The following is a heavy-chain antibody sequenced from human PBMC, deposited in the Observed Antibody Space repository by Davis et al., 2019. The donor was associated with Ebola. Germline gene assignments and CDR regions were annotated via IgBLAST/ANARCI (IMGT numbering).Heavy chain of an antibody. CDR3: ARDRGGRYSYGLGYYYYGMDV. J-gene: IGHJ6*04. V-gene: IGHV1-8*01. Sequence: ASVKVSCKASGYTFTSYDINWVRQATGQGLEWMGWMNPNSGNTGYAQKFQGRVTMTRNTSISTAYMELSSLRSEDTAVYYCARDRGGRYSYGLGYYYYGMDVWGKGTTVTVSS. D-gene: IGHD5-18*01. CDR1: GYTFTSYD. CDR2: MNPNSGNT.